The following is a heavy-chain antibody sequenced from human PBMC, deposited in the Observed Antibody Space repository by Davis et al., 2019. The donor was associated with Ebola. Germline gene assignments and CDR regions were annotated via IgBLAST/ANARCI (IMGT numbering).Heavy chain of an antibody. D-gene: IGHD3-3*01. V-gene: IGHV4-59*01. Sequence: PSETLSLTCTVSGGSISSYYWSWIRQPPGKGLEWIGYIYYSGSTNYNPSLKSRVTISVDTSKNQFSLKLSSVHAADTAVYYCARAPGYYDFWSGYYSGSVFWFDPWGQGTLVTVSS. CDR3: ARAPGYYDFWSGYYSGSVFWFDP. CDR1: GGSISSYY. CDR2: IYYSGST. J-gene: IGHJ5*02.